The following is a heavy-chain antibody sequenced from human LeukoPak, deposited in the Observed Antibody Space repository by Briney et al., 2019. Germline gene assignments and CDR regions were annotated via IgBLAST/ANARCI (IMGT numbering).Heavy chain of an antibody. CDR3: ARDYGSGDQKCFDP. CDR1: GGSISTGSYS. CDR2: IYTSGST. V-gene: IGHV4-61*02. D-gene: IGHD3-10*01. Sequence: SQTLSLTCTVSGGSISTGSYSWNWIRQPAGKGLEWVGRIYTSGSTNYNPSLKSRVNISVDTSKNQFSLKLSSVTAADTAVYYCARDYGSGDQKCFDPWGQGTLVTVSS. J-gene: IGHJ5*02.